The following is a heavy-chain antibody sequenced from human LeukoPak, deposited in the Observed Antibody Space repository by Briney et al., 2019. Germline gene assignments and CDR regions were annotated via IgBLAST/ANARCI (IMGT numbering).Heavy chain of an antibody. J-gene: IGHJ4*02. CDR2: ISPDGSTT. Sequence: GGSLRLSCAASGFTFSSYWMHWVRQASGKGLVWVSRISPDGSTTGHADSVKGRFTTSRDNAKNTLSLQMNSLRAEDTAVYYCTRDFDFSSAIWGQGTLVTVSS. V-gene: IGHV3-74*01. CDR1: GFTFSSYW. CDR3: TRDFDFSSAI. D-gene: IGHD3-3*01.